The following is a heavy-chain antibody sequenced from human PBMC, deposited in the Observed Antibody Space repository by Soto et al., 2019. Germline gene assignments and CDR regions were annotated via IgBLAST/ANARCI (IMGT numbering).Heavy chain of an antibody. CDR3: ARPTRGDRYCSCGSCYSHYYYDMDG. V-gene: IGHV4-39*01. Sequence: QLQLQETGPRLVKPSETLSLTCTVSGGSISSSSYYWGWIRQPPGKGLDCIGSIYYSGSTYYNPSLKRREPISVNTSKPQFSLRMRSVNAGDTAVYYCARPTRGDRYCSCGSCYSHYYYDMDGWVKGSTVTVSS. CDR1: GGSISSSSYY. CDR2: IYYSGST. J-gene: IGHJ6*03. D-gene: IGHD2-15*01.